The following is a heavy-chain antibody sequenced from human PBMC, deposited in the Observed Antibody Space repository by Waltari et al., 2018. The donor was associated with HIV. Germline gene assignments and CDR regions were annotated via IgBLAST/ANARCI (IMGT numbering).Heavy chain of an antibody. J-gene: IGHJ5*02. Sequence: QVQLVESGGGVVQPGGSLRLSCAASGFPSSSYGRHRVRPAPGKGLEWVAFIRYDGSNKYYADSVKGRFTISRDNSKNTLYLQMNSLRAEDTAVYYCAKDSLGGSRGWFDPWGQGTLVTVSS. D-gene: IGHD1-26*01. CDR1: GFPSSSYG. CDR2: IRYDGSNK. CDR3: AKDSLGGSRGWFDP. V-gene: IGHV3-30*02.